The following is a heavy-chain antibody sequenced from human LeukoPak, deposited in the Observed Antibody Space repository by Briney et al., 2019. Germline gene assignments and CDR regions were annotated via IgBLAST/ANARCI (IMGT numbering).Heavy chain of an antibody. J-gene: IGHJ4*02. CDR2: INPNSGGT. D-gene: IGHD3-3*01. CDR1: GYTFTGYY. V-gene: IGHV1-2*06. Sequence: ASVKVSCKASGYTFTGYYMHCVRQAPGQGLEWMGRINPNSGGTNYAQKFQGRVTMTRDTSISTAYMELSRLRSDDTAVYYCARDLYDFWSGYYTYYFDYWGQGTLVTVSS. CDR3: ARDLYDFWSGYYTYYFDY.